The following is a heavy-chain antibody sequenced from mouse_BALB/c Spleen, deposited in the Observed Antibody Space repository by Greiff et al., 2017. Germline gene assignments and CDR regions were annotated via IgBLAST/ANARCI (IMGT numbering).Heavy chain of an antibody. Sequence: EVQLQESGGGLVQPGGSLKLSCAASGFTFSSYTMSWVRQTPEKRLEWVAYISNGGGSTYYPDTVKGRFTISRDNAKNTLYLQMSSLKSEDTAMYYCARQGTYYFYAMDYWGQGTSVTVSS. D-gene: IGHD1-1*01. J-gene: IGHJ4*01. CDR3: ARQGTYYFYAMDY. CDR2: ISNGGGST. CDR1: GFTFSSYT. V-gene: IGHV5-12-2*01.